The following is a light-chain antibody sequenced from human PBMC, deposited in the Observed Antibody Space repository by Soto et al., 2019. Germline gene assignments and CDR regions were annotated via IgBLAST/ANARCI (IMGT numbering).Light chain of an antibody. V-gene: IGKV1-9*01. CDR3: NQFYNYPRT. Sequence: DIQLTQSPSFLSSSVGDRVTITCRASQDVASYLAWFQQKPGKAPELLIFAASTLRSGVPPRFSGSITGTEFTLTISNLQPEDFATYDCNQFYNYPRTFGQGTKVGIK. J-gene: IGKJ1*01. CDR2: AAS. CDR1: QDVASY.